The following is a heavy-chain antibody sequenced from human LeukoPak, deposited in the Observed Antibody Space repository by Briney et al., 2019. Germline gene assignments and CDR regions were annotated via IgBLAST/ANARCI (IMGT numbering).Heavy chain of an antibody. D-gene: IGHD6-13*01. CDR3: ARTLGPKYSSSWYGY. Sequence: GGSLRLSCAASGFILSTYWMNWVRQAPGKGLEWVSSLSSNSAYIYYADSVKGRFAISRDNAKNSLYLQMNSLRAEDTAVYYCARTLGPKYSSSWYGYWGQGTLVTVSS. J-gene: IGHJ4*02. CDR1: GFILSTYW. V-gene: IGHV3-21*01. CDR2: LSSNSAYI.